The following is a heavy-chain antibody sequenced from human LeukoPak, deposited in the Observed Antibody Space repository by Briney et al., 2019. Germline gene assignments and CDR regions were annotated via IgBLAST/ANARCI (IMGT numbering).Heavy chain of an antibody. CDR2: IRSKANSYAT. J-gene: IGHJ4*02. V-gene: IGHV3-73*01. CDR3: ARGGDWNY. D-gene: IGHD3-16*01. Sequence: PGGSLRLSCAASGFTFSGSAMHWVRQASGKGLEWVGRIRSKANSYATAYAASVKGRFTISRDDSKNTAYLQMDSLKTEDTAVYYCARGGDWNYWGQGTLVTVSS. CDR1: GFTFSGSA.